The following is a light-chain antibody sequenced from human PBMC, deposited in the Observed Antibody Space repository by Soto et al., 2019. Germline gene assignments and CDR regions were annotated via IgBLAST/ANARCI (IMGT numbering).Light chain of an antibody. CDR2: KAS. J-gene: IGKJ1*01. CDR1: QSISSR. V-gene: IGKV1-5*03. Sequence: DIQMIQSPPTLSASVGDKVTITCRASQSISSRLAWYQQKPGKAPNLLIYKASSLESGVPSRFSGSGSGTEFTLTISSLQPDDFATYFCQQYNTYSPMWTFGQGTKVDIK. CDR3: QQYNTYSPMWT.